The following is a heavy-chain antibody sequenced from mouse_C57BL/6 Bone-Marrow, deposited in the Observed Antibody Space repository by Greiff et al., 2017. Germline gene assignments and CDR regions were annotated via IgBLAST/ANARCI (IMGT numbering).Heavy chain of an antibody. J-gene: IGHJ1*03. V-gene: IGHV14-3*01. CDR3: AYYYGSSPYWYFDV. CDR2: IDPANGNT. Sequence: EVQLKESVAELVRPGASVKLSCTASGFNIKNTYMHWVKQRPEQGLEWIGRIDPANGNTKYAPKFQGKATITADTSSNTAYLQLSSLTSEDTAIYYCAYYYGSSPYWYFDVWGTGTTVTVSS. D-gene: IGHD1-1*01. CDR1: GFNIKNTY.